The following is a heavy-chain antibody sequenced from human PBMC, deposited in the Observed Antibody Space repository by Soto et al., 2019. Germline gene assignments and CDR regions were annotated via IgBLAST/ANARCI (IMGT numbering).Heavy chain of an antibody. V-gene: IGHV3-21*01. D-gene: IGHD3-22*01. CDR1: GFTFSSYS. CDR3: ARAGVNYYDSSGYSAFDI. J-gene: IGHJ3*02. CDR2: ISSSSSYI. Sequence: GGSLRLSCAASGFTFSSYSMNWVRQAPGKGLEWVSSISSSSSYIYYADSVKGRFTVSRDNAKNSLYLQMNSLRAEDTAVYYCARAGVNYYDSSGYSAFDIWGQGTMVTVSS.